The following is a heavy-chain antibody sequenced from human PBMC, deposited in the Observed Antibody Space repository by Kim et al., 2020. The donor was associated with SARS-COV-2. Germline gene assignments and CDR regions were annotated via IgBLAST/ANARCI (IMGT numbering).Heavy chain of an antibody. D-gene: IGHD2-15*01. Sequence: ASVKVSCKASGYTFTNYAMHWVRQAPGQRLEWMGWINAGNGNTKYSQKFQGRVTITRDTSASTAYMELSSLRSEDTAVYYCASGVDDCSGGSCYSGWFDPWGQGTLVTVSS. CDR2: INAGNGNT. V-gene: IGHV1-3*01. J-gene: IGHJ5*02. CDR3: ASGVDDCSGGSCYSGWFDP. CDR1: GYTFTNYA.